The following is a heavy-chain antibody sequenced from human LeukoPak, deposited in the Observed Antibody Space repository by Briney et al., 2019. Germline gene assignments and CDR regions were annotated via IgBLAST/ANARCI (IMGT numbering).Heavy chain of an antibody. Sequence: SETLSLTCTVSGGSISSGGYYWSWIRQHPGKGLEWIGYIYYSGSTYYNPSLKSRVTISVDTSKKQFSLKLSSVTAADTAVYYCARDAGGWFDPWGQGTLVTVSS. CDR3: ARDAGGWFDP. CDR2: IYYSGST. D-gene: IGHD3-10*01. V-gene: IGHV4-31*03. J-gene: IGHJ5*02. CDR1: GGSISSGGYY.